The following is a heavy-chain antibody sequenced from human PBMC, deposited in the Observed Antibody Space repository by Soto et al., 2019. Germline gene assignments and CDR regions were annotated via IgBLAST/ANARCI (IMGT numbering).Heavy chain of an antibody. CDR1: GGSISSGDYH. Sequence: NPSETLSLTCTVSGGSISSGDYHWNWIRQPPGKGLEWIGNISYSGSTYYNPSLKSRVTISVDTSKNQFSLNLSSVTAADSAVYYCASADYGDYGLDYWGQGTLVTVSS. V-gene: IGHV4-30-4*01. D-gene: IGHD4-17*01. J-gene: IGHJ4*02. CDR2: ISYSGST. CDR3: ASADYGDYGLDY.